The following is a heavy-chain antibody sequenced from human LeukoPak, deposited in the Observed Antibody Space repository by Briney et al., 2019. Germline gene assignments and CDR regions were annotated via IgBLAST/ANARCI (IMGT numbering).Heavy chain of an antibody. CDR2: IYYSGST. V-gene: IGHV4-31*03. CDR1: GGSISSGGYY. J-gene: IGHJ5*02. D-gene: IGHD3-10*01. Sequence: SETLSLTCTVSGGSISSGGYYWSWIRQHPGKGLEWIGYIYYSGSTYYNPSLKSRVTISVDTSKNQFSLKLSSVTAADTAVYYCARVVWFWELGYNWFDPWGQGTLVTVSS. CDR3: ARVVWFWELGYNWFDP.